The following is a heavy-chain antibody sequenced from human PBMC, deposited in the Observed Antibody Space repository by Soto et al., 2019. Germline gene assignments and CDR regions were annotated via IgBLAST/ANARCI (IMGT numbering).Heavy chain of an antibody. V-gene: IGHV3-21*01. D-gene: IGHD4-4*01. CDR1: GFTFCSYS. CDR2: ISSSSSYI. J-gene: IGHJ4*02. Sequence: PGGSLRLSCAASGFTFCSYSMNWVRQAPGKGLEWVSSISSSSSYIYYADSVKGRFTISRDNAKNSLYLQMNSLRAEDTAVYYCARHGMAAVTQWGRGTLVTVSS. CDR3: ARHGMAAVTQ.